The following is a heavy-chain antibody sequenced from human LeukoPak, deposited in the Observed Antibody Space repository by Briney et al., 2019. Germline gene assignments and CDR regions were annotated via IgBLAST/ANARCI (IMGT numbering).Heavy chain of an antibody. D-gene: IGHD3-10*01. Sequence: ASVKVSCKASGYTFTGYYMHWVRQAPGQGLEWMGWINPNSGGTNYAQKFQGRVTMTRDTSISTAYMELSRLRSDDTAVYYCARGGGLGYGSLLDFDYWGQGTLVTVSS. CDR1: GYTFTGYY. J-gene: IGHJ4*02. CDR2: INPNSGGT. V-gene: IGHV1-2*02. CDR3: ARGGGLGYGSLLDFDY.